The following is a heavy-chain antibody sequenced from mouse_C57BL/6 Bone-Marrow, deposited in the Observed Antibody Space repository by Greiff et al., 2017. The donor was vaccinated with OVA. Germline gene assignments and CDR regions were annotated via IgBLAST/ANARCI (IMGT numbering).Heavy chain of an antibody. V-gene: IGHV6-6*01. CDR1: GFTFSDAW. J-gene: IGHJ1*03. CDR2: IRNKANNHAT. D-gene: IGHD2-4*01. CDR3: SLYYDYDGGWYFDV. Sequence: DVQLQESGGGLVQPGGSMKLSCAASGFTFSDAWMDWVRQSPEKGLEWVAEIRNKANNHATYYAESVKGRFTISRDDSKSSVYLQMNSLRAEDTGIYYCSLYYDYDGGWYFDVWGTGTTVTVSS.